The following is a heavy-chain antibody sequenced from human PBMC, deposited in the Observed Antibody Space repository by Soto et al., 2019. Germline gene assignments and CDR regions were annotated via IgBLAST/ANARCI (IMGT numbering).Heavy chain of an antibody. J-gene: IGHJ4*02. V-gene: IGHV3-21*01. CDR3: ARAGTIVGATSLDY. D-gene: IGHD1-26*01. CDR2: ISSSSSYI. Sequence: ESGGGLVKPGGSLRLSCAASGFTFSSYSMNWVRQAPGKGLEWVSSISSSSSYIYYADSVKGRSTISRDNAKNSLYLQMNSLRAEDTAVYYCARAGTIVGATSLDYWGQGTLVTVSS. CDR1: GFTFSSYS.